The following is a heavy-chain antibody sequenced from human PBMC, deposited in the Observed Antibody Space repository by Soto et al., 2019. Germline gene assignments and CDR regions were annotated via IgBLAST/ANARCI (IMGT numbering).Heavy chain of an antibody. D-gene: IGHD2-2*01. J-gene: IGHJ4*02. CDR1: GYTFTTYG. CDR2: VSGYNGNT. V-gene: IGHV1-18*01. CDR3: ARSTVPAAKAHFDY. Sequence: QVQLVQSGAEVKKAGTSVKVSCKASGYTFTTYGISWVRQAPGQGLDWMGCVSGYNGNTNYEQKFQGRVTMTTDTSTSTAYLELRSLRSDDTAVYYCARSTVPAAKAHFDYWGQGTLVTVSS.